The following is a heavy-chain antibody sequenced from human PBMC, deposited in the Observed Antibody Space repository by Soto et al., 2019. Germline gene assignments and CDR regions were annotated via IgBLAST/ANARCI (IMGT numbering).Heavy chain of an antibody. CDR1: GFTFSSYA. J-gene: IGHJ4*02. Sequence: EVQLLESGGGLVQPGGSVRLSCAASGFTFSSYAMSWVRQAPGKGLEWVSAFRGSGGTTYYADSVKGRFTISRDNSKNTVYLQMNSLRVEDTAVYYCAKWYYYDSRPRKYFDYWGQGTLVIVSS. CDR2: FRGSGGTT. D-gene: IGHD3-22*01. V-gene: IGHV3-23*01. CDR3: AKWYYYDSRPRKYFDY.